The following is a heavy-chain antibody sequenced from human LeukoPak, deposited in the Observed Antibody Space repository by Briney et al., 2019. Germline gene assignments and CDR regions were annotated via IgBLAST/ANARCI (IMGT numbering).Heavy chain of an antibody. CDR1: GFTFSSYG. D-gene: IGHD3-10*01. V-gene: IGHV3-30*18. CDR3: AKDGCRNYYYGSGSYYNPIHSCNWFDP. J-gene: IGHJ5*02. CDR2: ISYDGSNK. Sequence: GGSLRLSCAAAGFTFSSYGMHWVRQAPGRGLEWVAVISYDGSNKYYADSVKGRFTISRDNSKNTLYLQMNSLRAEDTAVYYCAKDGCRNYYYGSGSYYNPIHSCNWFDPWGQGTLVTVSS.